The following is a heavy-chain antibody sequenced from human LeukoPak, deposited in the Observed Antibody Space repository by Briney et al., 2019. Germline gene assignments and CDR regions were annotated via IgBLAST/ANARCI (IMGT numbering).Heavy chain of an antibody. D-gene: IGHD3-9*01. V-gene: IGHV3-21*01. CDR3: AREEETYYDILTGTRYFDY. CDR2: ISSSSSYI. Sequence: GGSLRLSCAASGFTFSSYSMNWVRQAPGKGLEWVSSISSSSSYIYYADSVKGRFTISRDNANNSLSLHINTLRPEHTTVFHCAREEETYYDILTGTRYFDYWGQGTLVTVSS. CDR1: GFTFSSYS. J-gene: IGHJ4*02.